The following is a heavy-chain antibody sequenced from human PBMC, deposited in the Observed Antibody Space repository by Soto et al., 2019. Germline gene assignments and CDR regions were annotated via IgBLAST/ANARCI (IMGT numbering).Heavy chain of an antibody. CDR2: ISSNSGAI. J-gene: IGHJ4*02. D-gene: IGHD2-2*01. CDR1: GFSFEDYD. V-gene: IGHV3-9*01. Sequence: EVQLVESGGGLAQPGRSLRPSCVASGFSFEDYDMHWVRQVPGKGLEWVSSISSNSGAIKYADSVKGRFSLSRDNAKNSMYLEMNSLRVEDTAFYFCVKGTFSSSKVIFDYWGQGTLVTVSS. CDR3: VKGTFSSSKVIFDY.